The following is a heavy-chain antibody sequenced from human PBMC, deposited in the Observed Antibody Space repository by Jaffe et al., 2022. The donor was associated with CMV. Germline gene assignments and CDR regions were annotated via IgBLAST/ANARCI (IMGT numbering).Heavy chain of an antibody. CDR2: ITMGGDNT. Sequence: EVQLLQSGGGLEQPGGSLRLSCVASGFSFSSFAMTWVRQAPGKGLEWVSTITMGGDNTHYADSVKGRFTISRDNSKNTVDLQMSSLRAEDTALYYCAKLGGTYIYWGQGSLVTVSS. CDR1: GFSFSSFA. D-gene: IGHD1-26*01. J-gene: IGHJ4*02. CDR3: AKLGGTYIY. V-gene: IGHV3-23*01.